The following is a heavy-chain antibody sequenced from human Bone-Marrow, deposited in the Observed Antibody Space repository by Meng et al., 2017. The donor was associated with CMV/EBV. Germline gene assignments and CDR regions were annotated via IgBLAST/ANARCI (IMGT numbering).Heavy chain of an antibody. CDR2: ISWNSGSI. V-gene: IGHV3-9*01. CDR1: GFTFDDYA. J-gene: IGHJ6*02. CDR3: AKPLSTVTTDGSMDV. Sequence: GGSLRLSCAASGFTFDDYAMHWVRQAPGKGLEWVSGISWNSGSIGYADSVKGRFTISRDNAKNSLYLQMNSLRAEDTAVYYCAKPLSTVTTDGSMDVWGQGTTVTVSS. D-gene: IGHD4-11*01.